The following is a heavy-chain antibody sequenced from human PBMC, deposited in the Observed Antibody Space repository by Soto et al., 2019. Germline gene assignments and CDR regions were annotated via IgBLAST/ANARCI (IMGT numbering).Heavy chain of an antibody. J-gene: IGHJ4*02. V-gene: IGHV1-46*01. CDR1: GYTFTNYY. CDR2: INPSGGST. CDR3: ARTLYGDNVDY. D-gene: IGHD4-17*01. Sequence: ASVKVSCKASGYTFTNYYMYWVRQAPGQGLQWMGMINPSGGSTSYAQKFQGRVTMTRDTSTSTAYMELSSLRSEDTAVYYCARTLYGDNVDYCGQGTLVTVSS.